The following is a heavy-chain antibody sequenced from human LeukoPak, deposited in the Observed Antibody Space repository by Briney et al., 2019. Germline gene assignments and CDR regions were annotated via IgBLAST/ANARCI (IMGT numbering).Heavy chain of an antibody. CDR1: GSTFSSYW. J-gene: IGHJ4*02. Sequence: GGSLRLSGAASGSTFSSYWMSWVPQAPGKGLEWVANIKQDGSEKYYVDSVKGRFTISRDNAKNSLYLQMNSLRAEDTAVYYCARDRMTTADYWGQGTLVTVSS. D-gene: IGHD4-11*01. CDR3: ARDRMTTADY. V-gene: IGHV3-7*01. CDR2: IKQDGSEK.